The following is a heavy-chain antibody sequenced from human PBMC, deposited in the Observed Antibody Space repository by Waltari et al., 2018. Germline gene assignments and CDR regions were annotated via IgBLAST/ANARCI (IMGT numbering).Heavy chain of an antibody. V-gene: IGHV1-24*01. CDR2: FDPEDGER. J-gene: IGHJ6*02. D-gene: IGHD2-2*01. Sequence: QVQLVQSGAEVKKPGASVTVSCKVSGDRLTEISLHWVRQAPGKGLEWMGGFDPEDGERIYAQNFQGRVTLTEDTSTDTAYLDLGSLRSEDTAVYYCVVPLFSSGNNFYGMDMWGQGTTVTVSS. CDR1: GDRLTEIS. CDR3: VVPLFSSGNNFYGMDM.